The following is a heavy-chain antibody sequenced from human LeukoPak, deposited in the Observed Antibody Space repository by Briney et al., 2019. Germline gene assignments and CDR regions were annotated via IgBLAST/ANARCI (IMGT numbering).Heavy chain of an antibody. J-gene: IGHJ5*02. V-gene: IGHV3-74*01. CDR2: IYNDGSTT. CDR3: AREKDEHGDPGPLDA. CDR1: GFMFSKSW. D-gene: IGHD4-17*01. Sequence: GGSLRLSCAASGFMFSKSWMHWVRQVPGKGLVWVARIYNDGSTTNYADSVKGRFTISRDNAANTLFLQMSSLRAEDTSVYYCAREKDEHGDPGPLDAWGQGDLVTVSS.